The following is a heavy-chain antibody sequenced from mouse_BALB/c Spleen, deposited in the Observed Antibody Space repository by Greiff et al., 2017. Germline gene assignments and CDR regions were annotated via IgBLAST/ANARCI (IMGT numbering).Heavy chain of an antibody. V-gene: IGHV1-63*02. J-gene: IGHJ1*01. CDR2: IYPGGGYT. CDR1: GYTLTNYW. D-gene: IGHD2-12*01. Sequence: VQLQQSGAELVRPGTSVTMSCKAAGYTLTNYWVGWVKQRPGHGLEWIGDIYPGGGYTNYNEKFKGKATLNEDTSSSPAYMQLSSLTSEDSAIYYCARRYCSWDWYFDVWGAGTTVTVSS. CDR3: ARRYCSWDWYFDV.